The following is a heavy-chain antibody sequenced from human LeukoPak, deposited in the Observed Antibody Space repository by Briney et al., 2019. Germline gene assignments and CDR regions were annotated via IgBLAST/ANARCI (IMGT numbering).Heavy chain of an antibody. CDR2: ISSSSSYT. CDR3: AREGYTGNFDY. V-gene: IGHV3-11*05. CDR1: GFTFSDYY. Sequence: PGGSLRLSCAASGFTFSDYYMSWIRQAPGKGLEWVSYISSSSSYTNYADSVKGRFTISRDNAKNSLYLQMNSLRAEDTAVYYYAREGYTGNFDYWGQGTLVTVSS. D-gene: IGHD2-2*02. J-gene: IGHJ4*02.